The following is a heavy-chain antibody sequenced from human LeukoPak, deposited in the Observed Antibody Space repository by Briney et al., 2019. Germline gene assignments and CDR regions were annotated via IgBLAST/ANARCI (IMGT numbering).Heavy chain of an antibody. D-gene: IGHD2-15*01. V-gene: IGHV3-7*01. Sequence: GSLRLSCAASGFTFSSYWMSWVRQAPGKGLVWVANIKQDGSEKYYVDSVKGRFTISRDNAKNSLYLQMNSLRAEDTAVYYCARMLAXCSGGXXXXYFDYWGQGXLVTVS. CDR3: ARMLAXCSGGXXXXYFDY. J-gene: IGHJ4*02. CDR1: GFTFSSYW. CDR2: IKQDGSEK.